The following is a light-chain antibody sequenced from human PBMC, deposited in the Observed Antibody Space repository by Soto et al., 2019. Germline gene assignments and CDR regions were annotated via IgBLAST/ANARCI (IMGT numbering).Light chain of an antibody. J-gene: IGKJ3*01. CDR2: AAS. V-gene: IGKV1-39*01. Sequence: DIQMTQSPSSLSASVGDRVTITCRASHSITSYLNWFQQKPGIAPKLLIYAASSLHSGVPSRFSGSGSVTDFTLTISSLQPEDFATYYCLQSYSAPFTFGPGTKVDIK. CDR3: LQSYSAPFT. CDR1: HSITSY.